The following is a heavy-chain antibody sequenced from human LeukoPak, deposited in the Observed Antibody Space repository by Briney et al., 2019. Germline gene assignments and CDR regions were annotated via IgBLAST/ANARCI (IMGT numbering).Heavy chain of an antibody. J-gene: IGHJ4*02. CDR1: GFTFSDYW. D-gene: IGHD4-11*01. CDR2: INTDGSIT. V-gene: IGHV3-74*01. Sequence: GGSLRLSCAASGFTFSDYWIHWVRQAPGKGLVWVSRINTDGSITNYADSVKGRFSISRDNAKNTLYLQMSSLRAEDTAVYYCARTTTLVYYFDYWGQGTLVTVSS. CDR3: ARTTTLVYYFDY.